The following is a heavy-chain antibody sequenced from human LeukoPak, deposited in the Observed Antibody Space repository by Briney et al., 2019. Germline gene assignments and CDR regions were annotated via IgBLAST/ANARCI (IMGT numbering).Heavy chain of an antibody. CDR2: TYYSGST. CDR3: ARLKGSSWYWFDP. V-gene: IGHV4-39*01. CDR1: GDSITGGGYY. D-gene: IGHD6-13*01. J-gene: IGHJ5*02. Sequence: SETLSLTCTVSGDSITGGGYYWGWIREPPGKGLEWIGSTYYSGSTYNKPSLKSLVTISLDTSKNQFSLKLSSVTAADTAVYYCARLKGSSWYWFDPWGQGTLVTVSS.